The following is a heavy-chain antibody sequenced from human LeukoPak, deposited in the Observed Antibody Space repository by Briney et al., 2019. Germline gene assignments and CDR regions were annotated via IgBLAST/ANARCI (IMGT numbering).Heavy chain of an antibody. CDR1: GHRFISYW. CDR3: ARDLDDAFDI. V-gene: IGHV5-51*01. CDR2: FYPRDSDT. J-gene: IGHJ3*02. Sequence: GESLKISCKGSGHRFISYWIGWVRQIPGKGLEWMGIFYPRDSDTRYSPSFQGQVTFSADKSISTAYLQWSSLKASDTAMYYCARDLDDAFDIWGQGTMVTVSS.